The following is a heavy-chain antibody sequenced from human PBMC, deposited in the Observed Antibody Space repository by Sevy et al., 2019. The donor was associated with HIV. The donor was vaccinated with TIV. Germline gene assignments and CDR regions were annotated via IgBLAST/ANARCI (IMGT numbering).Heavy chain of an antibody. CDR1: GFSFDSYG. CDR2: ISGSGTRT. Sequence: GGSLRLSCAVSGFSFDSYGMTWDRQAPGKGLEWVSGISGSGTRTYYAHSVKGRFIISRDNSKNTLYLQMNSLRSEDTAIYYCAKGGGGHYDPDEIGYYFYYYNMDVWGKGTTVTVSS. J-gene: IGHJ6*03. CDR3: AKGGGGHYDPDEIGYYFYYYNMDV. V-gene: IGHV3-23*01. D-gene: IGHD3-22*01.